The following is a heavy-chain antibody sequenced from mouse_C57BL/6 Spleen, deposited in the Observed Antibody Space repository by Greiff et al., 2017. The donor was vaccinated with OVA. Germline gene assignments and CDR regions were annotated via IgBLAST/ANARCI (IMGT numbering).Heavy chain of an antibody. J-gene: IGHJ4*01. D-gene: IGHD1-1*01. CDR1: GYTFTDYE. CDR3: TRRYVPYYYAMDY. Sequence: QQSGAELVRPGASVTLSCKASGYTFTDYEMHWVKQTPVHGLEWIGAIDPETGGTAYNQKFKGKAILTADKSSSTAYMELRSLTSEDSAVYYCTRRYVPYYYAMDYWGQGTSVTVSS. V-gene: IGHV1-15*01. CDR2: IDPETGGT.